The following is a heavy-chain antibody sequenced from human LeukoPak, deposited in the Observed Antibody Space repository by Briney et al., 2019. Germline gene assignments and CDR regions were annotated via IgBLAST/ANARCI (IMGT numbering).Heavy chain of an antibody. J-gene: IGHJ4*02. V-gene: IGHV3-23*01. Sequence: PGESLRLSCAVSGLTFSSYAMSWVRHPPRKGLEWDSAMSGSGGSTYYADSVKGRLTIYRDNSKNTLYLQMNSLRAEDTAVYYCAARDCSSSSCYRFDYWGEGTLLTVPS. CDR1: GLTFSSYA. CDR2: MSGSGGST. D-gene: IGHD2-2*02. CDR3: AARDCSSSSCYRFDY.